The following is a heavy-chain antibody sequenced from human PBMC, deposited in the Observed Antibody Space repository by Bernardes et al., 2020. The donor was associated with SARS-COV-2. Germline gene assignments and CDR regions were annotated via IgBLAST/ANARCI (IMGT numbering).Heavy chain of an antibody. CDR3: ARGGDFWSGYDYYYYGMDV. J-gene: IGHJ6*02. CDR2: INPSGGST. CDR1: GYTFTSYY. Sequence: ASVKVSCKESGYTFTSYYMHWVRQAPGQGLEWMGIINPSGGSTSYAQKFQGRVTMTRDTSTSTVYMELSSLRSEDTAVYYCARGGDFWSGYDYYYYGMDVWGQGTTVTVSS. V-gene: IGHV1-46*01. D-gene: IGHD3-3*01.